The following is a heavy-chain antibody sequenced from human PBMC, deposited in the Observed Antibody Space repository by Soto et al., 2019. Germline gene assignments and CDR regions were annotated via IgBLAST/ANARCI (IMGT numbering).Heavy chain of an antibody. CDR2: INHSGST. CDR1: GGSFSGYY. CDR3: ARGYCSSTSCYFHYYYYGMDV. J-gene: IGHJ6*02. V-gene: IGHV4-34*01. Sequence: QVQLQQWGAGLLKPSETLSLTCAVYGGSFSGYYWSWIRQPPGKGLEWIGEINHSGSTNYNPSLKSRVTISVDTSKNQFYLTLSSVTAADTAVYYCARGYCSSTSCYFHYYYYGMDVWGQGTTVTVSS. D-gene: IGHD2-2*01.